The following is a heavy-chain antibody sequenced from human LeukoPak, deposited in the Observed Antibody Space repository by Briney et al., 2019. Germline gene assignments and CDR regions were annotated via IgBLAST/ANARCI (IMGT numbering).Heavy chain of an antibody. V-gene: IGHV3-23*01. CDR3: AKGIRVRGVRSYYYYYGMDV. Sequence: AGGSLRLSCAASGFTFSSYAMSWVRQAPGKGLECVSAISGSGGSTYYADSVKGRFTISRDNSKNTLYLQMNSRRGEDTAVYYCAKGIRVRGVRSYYYYYGMDVWGQGTTVTVSS. J-gene: IGHJ6*02. D-gene: IGHD3-10*01. CDR2: ISGSGGST. CDR1: GFTFSSYA.